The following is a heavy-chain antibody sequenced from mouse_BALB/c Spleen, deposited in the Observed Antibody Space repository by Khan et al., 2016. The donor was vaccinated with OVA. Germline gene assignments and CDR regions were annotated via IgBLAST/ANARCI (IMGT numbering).Heavy chain of an antibody. CDR1: GYTFSSYW. V-gene: IGHV1-9*01. D-gene: IGHD2-12*01. J-gene: IGHJ4*01. Sequence: VQLQESGAELMKPGASVKIACKATGYTFSSYWIEWVKQRPGHGLEWIGEILPGRHSSNNNEKFKGKATFTADTSSNTAYMQLSSLTSEDSAVYYCAGGAGTTFGMDYWGQGTSVTVSS. CDR2: ILPGRHSS. CDR3: AGGAGTTFGMDY.